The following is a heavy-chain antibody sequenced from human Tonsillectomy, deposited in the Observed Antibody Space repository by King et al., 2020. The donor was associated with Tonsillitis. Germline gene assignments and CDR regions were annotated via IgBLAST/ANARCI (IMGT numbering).Heavy chain of an antibody. CDR1: GGSISSSSYY. CDR3: ARLSPYYYDSSGYGDFDY. CDR2: LYYIGST. J-gene: IGHJ4*02. Sequence: VQLQESGPGLVKPSETLSLTCTVSGGSISSSSYYWGWIRQPPGKGLEWIGSLYYIGSTYYNPSLKSRVTITVDTSKNQFSLKLSSVTAAGKAVYYCARLSPYYYDSSGYGDFDYWGQGTLVTVSS. V-gene: IGHV4-39*07. D-gene: IGHD3-22*01.